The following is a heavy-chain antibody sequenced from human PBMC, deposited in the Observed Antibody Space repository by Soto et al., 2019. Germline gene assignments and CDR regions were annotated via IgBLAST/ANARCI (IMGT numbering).Heavy chain of an antibody. CDR3: ARGRNIAVVPAEYYFDY. CDR1: GGTFSSYA. V-gene: IGHV1-69*06. D-gene: IGHD2-2*01. Sequence: SVKVSCKASGGTFSSYAISWVRQAPGQGLEWMGGIIPIFGTANYAQKFQGRVTITADKSTSTAYMELSSLRSEDTAVYYCARGRNIAVVPAEYYFDYWGQGTLVTVSS. J-gene: IGHJ4*02. CDR2: IIPIFGTA.